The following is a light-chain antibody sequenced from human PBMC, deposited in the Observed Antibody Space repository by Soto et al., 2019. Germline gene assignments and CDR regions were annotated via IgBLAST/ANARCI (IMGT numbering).Light chain of an antibody. Sequence: ELVLTQSPVPMSSSPGERATLSCRARQSDYSNNLAWYQQRPGQAPRLLIYGACTSATGIPARFSGSGSGTEFTLTTSSLQSEDFAVYYCQQCNNWPRTFGQGTKVDIK. V-gene: IGKV3-15*01. J-gene: IGKJ1*01. CDR3: QQCNNWPRT. CDR2: GAC. CDR1: QSDYSNN.